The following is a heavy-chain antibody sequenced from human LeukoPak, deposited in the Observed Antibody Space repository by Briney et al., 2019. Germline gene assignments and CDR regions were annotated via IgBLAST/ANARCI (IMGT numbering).Heavy chain of an antibody. D-gene: IGHD1-14*01. CDR2: IKEDGSER. V-gene: IGHV3-7*01. CDR3: ATAGDLNWFDP. J-gene: IGHJ5*02. CDR1: GFSFSNSW. Sequence: GGSLRLSCATSGFSFSNSWMSWVRQAPGKGLEWVANIKEDGSERYYLDSVEGRFAISRDNAKNSLYPQTNSMRAEDTAVYYCATAGDLNWFDPRGQGTLVIVSS.